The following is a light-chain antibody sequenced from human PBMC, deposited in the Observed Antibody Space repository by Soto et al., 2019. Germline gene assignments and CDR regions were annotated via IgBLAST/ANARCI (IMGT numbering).Light chain of an antibody. J-gene: IGKJ1*01. V-gene: IGKV1-27*01. CDR1: QGISNY. CDR3: QKYNSAPWT. Sequence: DVQMTQSPSSLSASVGDRVTITCRASQGISNYLAWYQQKPGKVPKLLIYAASTVQSGVPSRFSGSGSGTEFTLTISSLQPEDVATYYCQKYNSAPWTFGQGTKVEIK. CDR2: AAS.